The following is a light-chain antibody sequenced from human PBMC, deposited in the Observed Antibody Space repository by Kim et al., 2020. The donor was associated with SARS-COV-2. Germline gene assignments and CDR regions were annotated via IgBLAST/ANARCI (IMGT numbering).Light chain of an antibody. V-gene: IGKV3-15*01. Sequence: EIVMTQSPATLSVSPGERATLSCRASQSVNNNLAWYQQKLGQAPRLLIYGASTRAPGIPAKFSGSGSGTEFTLTISSLQSEDFAVYYCQQYSEWPPITFGQGTRLEIK. CDR2: GAS. CDR1: QSVNNN. J-gene: IGKJ5*01. CDR3: QQYSEWPPIT.